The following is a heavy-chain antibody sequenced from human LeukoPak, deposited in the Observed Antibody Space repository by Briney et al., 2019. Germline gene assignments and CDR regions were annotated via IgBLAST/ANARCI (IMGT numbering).Heavy chain of an antibody. CDR1: GYTFTSYT. CDR2: INAGNVNR. Sequence: ASVKLSCKASGYTFTSYTIHWVRQAPGQRLEWMGWINAGNVNRKYSQEFQDRVTITRDTSASTAYMELSSLRSEDMAVYYCARARYETRIWPKSRYDYYHYMDVWGKGTTVTVSS. CDR3: ARARYETRIWPKSRYDYYHYMDV. V-gene: IGHV1-3*03. J-gene: IGHJ6*03. D-gene: IGHD3-3*01.